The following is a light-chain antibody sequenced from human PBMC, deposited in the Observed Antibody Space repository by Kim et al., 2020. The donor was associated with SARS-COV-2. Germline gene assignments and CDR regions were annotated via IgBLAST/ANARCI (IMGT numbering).Light chain of an antibody. CDR3: QQRSSWPPVLYT. J-gene: IGKJ2*01. Sequence: PWERGTRACRTSQSVSDYMAWDQQRPGQAPRLLVYDTVNRATGIPARFSGSGSGTDFTLTISSLEPEDFAVYYCQQRSSWPPVLYTFGQGTKLEI. V-gene: IGKV3-11*01. CDR2: DTV. CDR1: QSVSDY.